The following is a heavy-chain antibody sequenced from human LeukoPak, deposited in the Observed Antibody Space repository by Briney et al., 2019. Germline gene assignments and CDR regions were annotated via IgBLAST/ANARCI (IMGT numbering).Heavy chain of an antibody. CDR3: AGGDYCGAT. J-gene: IGHJ4*02. CDR1: RFTFEDYG. Sequence: GGSLRLSCAASRFTFEDYGMRWPRHVPGKGLVGVSHINWSGGSTVYADSVKGRFTISRDNSKNFLYLQMNSLRAEDTARDHCAGGDYCGATWGQGTLVTVSS. D-gene: IGHD3-10*01. CDR2: INWSGGST. V-gene: IGHV3-20*01.